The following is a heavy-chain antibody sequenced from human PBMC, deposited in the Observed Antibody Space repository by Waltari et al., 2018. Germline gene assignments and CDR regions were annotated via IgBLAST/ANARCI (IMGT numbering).Heavy chain of an antibody. D-gene: IGHD5-12*01. Sequence: EVQLVESGGXLIQPGGSLXLSCAAXGFNVFSNYMXWVRQAPGKGLEWVSVIYSGGGTXADADSVKGRFTXSRXESXXXVXLQMNSLXXXDTAXYYCARDRGAXGYDFDYXGQGVLVTVXS. V-gene: IGHV3-53*01. CDR1: GFNVFSNY. CDR3: ARDRGAXGYDFDY. CDR2: IYSGGGTX. J-gene: IGHJ4*02.